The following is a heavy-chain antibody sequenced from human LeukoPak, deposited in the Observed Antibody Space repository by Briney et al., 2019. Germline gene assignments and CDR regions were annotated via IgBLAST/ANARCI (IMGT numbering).Heavy chain of an antibody. D-gene: IGHD6-6*01. J-gene: IGHJ4*02. CDR3: ARDRDSSYTYYFDY. CDR1: GGTFSSYA. Sequence: ASVKVSCKASGGTFSSYAISWVRQAPGQGLEWMGGIIPIFGTANYAQKLQGRVTITADESTSTAYMELSSLRSEDTAVYYCARDRDSSYTYYFDYWGQGTLVTVSS. V-gene: IGHV1-69*13. CDR2: IIPIFGTA.